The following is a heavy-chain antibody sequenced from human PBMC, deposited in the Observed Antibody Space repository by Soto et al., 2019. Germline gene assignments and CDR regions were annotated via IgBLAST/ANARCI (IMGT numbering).Heavy chain of an antibody. J-gene: IGHJ4*02. Sequence: GGSLRLSCAASGFTFSTYSMSWVRQAPGKGLEWVSTISDNGGSTYYADSVKGRFTISRDNSKNTLYLQMSGLRAEDTAVYYCAKGMVASAPGPFDYWGQGTLVTVSS. CDR1: GFTFSTYS. CDR3: AKGMVASAPGPFDY. CDR2: ISDNGGST. V-gene: IGHV3-23*01. D-gene: IGHD2-15*01.